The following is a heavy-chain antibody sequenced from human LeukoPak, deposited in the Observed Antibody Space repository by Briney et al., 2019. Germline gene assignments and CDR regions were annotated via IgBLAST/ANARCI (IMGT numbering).Heavy chain of an antibody. CDR3: ARNAAFYYGSGRFQH. J-gene: IGHJ1*01. V-gene: IGHV3-30*03. CDR1: GFTFSSYG. Sequence: GGSLRLSCAASGFTFSSYGMHWVRQAPGKGLEWVAVISYNGSNKYYADSVKGRFTISRDNSKKTVYLQMNSLKVQDTAVYYCARNAAFYYGSGRFQHWGQGTLVTVSS. D-gene: IGHD3-10*01. CDR2: ISYNGSNK.